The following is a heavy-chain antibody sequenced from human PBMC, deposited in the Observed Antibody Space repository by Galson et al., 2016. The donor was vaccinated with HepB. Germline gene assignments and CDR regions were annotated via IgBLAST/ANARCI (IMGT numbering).Heavy chain of an antibody. CDR2: ISGNAYST. Sequence: SLRLSCAASGFTFSSYAMSWVRQAPGKGLEWVSAISGNAYSTYYADSVKGRFTISRVNSKNTLYVQMNSLRAEDTAVYYCARIGYYDTSGYYYLYWYFDLWGRGTPVTVSS. D-gene: IGHD3-22*01. CDR3: ARIGYYDTSGYYYLYWYFDL. V-gene: IGHV3-23*01. CDR1: GFTFSSYA. J-gene: IGHJ2*01.